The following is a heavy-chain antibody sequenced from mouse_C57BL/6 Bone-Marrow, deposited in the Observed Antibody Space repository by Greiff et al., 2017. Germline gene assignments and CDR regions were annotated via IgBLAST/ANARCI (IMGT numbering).Heavy chain of an antibody. CDR1: GYTFTSYW. CDR3: ARAGPLGRSFDY. CDR2: IYPTNGRT. V-gene: IGHV1-55*01. Sequence: VQLQQPGAELVKPGASVKMSCKASGYTFTSYWITWVKQRPGQGLEWIGDIYPTNGRTNYNVKFKSKAILTVDTSSNTAYMQLSSLTSEDSAVFYCARAGPLGRSFDYWGKGTTLTVST. D-gene: IGHD4-1*01. J-gene: IGHJ2*01.